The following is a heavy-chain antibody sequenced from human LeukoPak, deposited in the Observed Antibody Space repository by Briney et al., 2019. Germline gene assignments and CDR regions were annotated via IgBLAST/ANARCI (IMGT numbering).Heavy chain of an antibody. V-gene: IGHV3-30*04. Sequence: PGGSLRLSCAASGFTFSSYAMHWVRQAPGKGLEWVAVISYDGSNKYYADSVKGRFTISRDNSKNTLYLQMNSLRAEDTAVYYCARVASGFVSSSWDYYFDYWGRGTLVTVSS. CDR1: GFTFSSYA. CDR3: ARVASGFVSSSWDYYFDY. D-gene: IGHD6-13*01. J-gene: IGHJ4*02. CDR2: ISYDGSNK.